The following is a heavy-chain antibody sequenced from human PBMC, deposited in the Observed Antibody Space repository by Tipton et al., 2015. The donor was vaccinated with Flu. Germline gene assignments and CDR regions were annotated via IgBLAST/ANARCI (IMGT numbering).Heavy chain of an antibody. CDR2: IHYSGST. V-gene: IGHV4-31*03. J-gene: IGHJ4*02. CDR1: GASISNSRYY. D-gene: IGHD5-18*01. CDR3: ARDEDTSMGTH. Sequence: TLSLTCTVSGASISNSRYYWGWVRQPPGKGLEWIGYIHYSGSTYYNPSLRSRVTISVDTSKNQFSLNLSSLTAADTAVYYCARDEDTSMGTHWGQGTLVTVSS.